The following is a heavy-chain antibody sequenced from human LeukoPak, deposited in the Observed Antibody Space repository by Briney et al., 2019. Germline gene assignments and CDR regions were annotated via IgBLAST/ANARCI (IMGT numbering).Heavy chain of an antibody. CDR3: APGRVRDY. Sequence: PGGSLRLSCAASGLTFSNALMAWVREAPGKGVEWVRPIKSRSEDGTIDYGAPVKGRFTISRDDSENRLYLQINSLRSGDISVCYCAPGRVRDYWGQGTLLTVSS. CDR2: IKSRSEDGTI. J-gene: IGHJ4*02. CDR1: GLTFSNAL. V-gene: IGHV3-15*01. D-gene: IGHD2-21*01.